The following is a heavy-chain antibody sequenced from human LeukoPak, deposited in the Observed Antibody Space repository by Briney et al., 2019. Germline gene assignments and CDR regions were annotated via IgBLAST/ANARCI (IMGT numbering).Heavy chain of an antibody. CDR3: ARDRVNWNDGVDY. D-gene: IGHD1-20*01. Sequence: GGSLRLSCAASGFTFSDYNMNWVRQAPGKGLEWVSYISSGSVTIYYADSVKGRFTISRDNAKSSLYLQMNSLRAEDTAVYYCARDRVNWNDGVDYWGQGTLVTVSS. CDR2: ISSGSVTI. V-gene: IGHV3-48*01. CDR1: GFTFSDYN. J-gene: IGHJ4*02.